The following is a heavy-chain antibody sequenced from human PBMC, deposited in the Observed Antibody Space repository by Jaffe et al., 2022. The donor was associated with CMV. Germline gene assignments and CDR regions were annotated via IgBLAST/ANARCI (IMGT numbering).Heavy chain of an antibody. V-gene: IGHV4-59*11. CDR2: IYSNGIT. D-gene: IGHD3-10*02. CDR3: ARDGISGVFAMDV. J-gene: IGHJ6*02. Sequence: QVQLQESGPGLVRPSETLSLTCTVSGGSMNSHFWAWIRQSPGKGLEYLGSIYSNGITNYNPSLKSRVTISLDTSKNQFSLRLRSVTAADTAVYFCARDGISGVFAMDVWGQGTTVTVSS. CDR1: GGSMNSHF.